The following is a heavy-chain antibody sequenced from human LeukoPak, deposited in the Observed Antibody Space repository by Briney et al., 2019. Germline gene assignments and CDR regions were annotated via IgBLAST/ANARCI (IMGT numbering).Heavy chain of an antibody. CDR3: ARGILDIVVVVAAKGDDFDY. CDR1: GGSFSGYY. CDR2: IYHSGST. J-gene: IGHJ4*02. V-gene: IGHV4-34*01. Sequence: SETLSLTCAVYGGSFSGYYWSGIPDPPGKGGEGIGEIYHSGSTNRNPSLKSRVTISVDTSKNQFSLKLSSVTAADTAVYYCARGILDIVVVVAAKGDDFDYWGQGTLVTVSS. D-gene: IGHD2-15*01.